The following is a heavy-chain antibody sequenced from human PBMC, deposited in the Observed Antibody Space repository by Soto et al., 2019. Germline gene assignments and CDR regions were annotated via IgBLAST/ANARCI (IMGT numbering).Heavy chain of an antibody. J-gene: IGHJ6*02. V-gene: IGHV3-48*03. CDR3: ARVPAGYMTYYYGMDV. D-gene: IGHD5-12*01. CDR2: ISSSGSTI. CDR1: GFTFSSYE. Sequence: VGSLRLSCAASGFTFSSYEMNWVRQAPGKGLEWVSYISSSGSTIYYADSVKGRFTISRDNAKNSLYLQMNSLRAEDTAVYYCARVPAGYMTYYYGMDVWGQGTTVTVSS.